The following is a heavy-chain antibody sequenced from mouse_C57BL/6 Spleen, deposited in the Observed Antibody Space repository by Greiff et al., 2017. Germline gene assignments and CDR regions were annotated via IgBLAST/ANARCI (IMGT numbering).Heavy chain of an antibody. CDR1: GFSLTSYA. CDR3: ARRVYYDYDYYAMDY. D-gene: IGHD2-4*01. J-gene: IGHJ4*01. CDR2: IWTGGGT. V-gene: IGHV2-9-1*01. Sequence: VKLQESGPGLVAPSQSLSITCTVSGFSLTSYAISWVRQPPGKGLEWLGVIWTGGGTNYNSALKSRLSISKDNSKSQVFLKMNSLQTDDTARYYCARRVYYDYDYYAMDYWGQGTSVTVSS.